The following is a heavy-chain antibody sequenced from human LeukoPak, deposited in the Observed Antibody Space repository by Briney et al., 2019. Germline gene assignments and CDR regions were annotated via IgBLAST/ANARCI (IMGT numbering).Heavy chain of an antibody. D-gene: IGHD4-17*01. V-gene: IGHV1-18*01. CDR2: ISAYNGNT. CDR3: ARVPTGSIAWEYYYGMDV. J-gene: IGHJ6*02. Sequence: ASVKVSCKASGYTFTSYGISWVRQAPGQGLEWMGWISAYNGNTNYAQKLQGRVTMTTDTSTSTAYMELRSLRSDDTAVYYCARVPTGSIAWEYYYGMDVWGQGTTVTVSS. CDR1: GYTFTSYG.